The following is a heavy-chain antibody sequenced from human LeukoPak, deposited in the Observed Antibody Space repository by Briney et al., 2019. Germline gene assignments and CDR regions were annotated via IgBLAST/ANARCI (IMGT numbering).Heavy chain of an antibody. CDR1: GGSISSYY. Sequence: SETLSLTCTVSGGSISSYYWSWIRQPPGKGLEWVGYIYYSGSTNYNPSLKSRVTISVDTSKNQFPLKLSSVTAADTAVYYCARGPTTVTREAFDIWGQGTMVTVSS. CDR3: ARGPTTVTREAFDI. CDR2: IYYSGST. J-gene: IGHJ3*02. D-gene: IGHD4-17*01. V-gene: IGHV4-59*01.